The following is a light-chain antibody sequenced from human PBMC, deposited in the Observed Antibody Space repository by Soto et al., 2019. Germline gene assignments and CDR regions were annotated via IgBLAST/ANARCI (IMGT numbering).Light chain of an antibody. CDR1: SSDVGGYNS. CDR3: SSYAASGARV. V-gene: IGLV2-14*01. CDR2: DVT. J-gene: IGLJ2*01. Sequence: QSALTQPASVSGSPGQSITISCTGTSSDVGGYNSVSWYQQHPGKAPQLMIYDVTYRPSGISSRFSGSKSGDTASLTISGLQAADEADYSCSSYAASGARVFGGGTKLTVL.